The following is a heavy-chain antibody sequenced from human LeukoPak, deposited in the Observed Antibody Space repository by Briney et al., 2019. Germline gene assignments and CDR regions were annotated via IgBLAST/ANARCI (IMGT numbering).Heavy chain of an antibody. D-gene: IGHD6-25*01. J-gene: IGHJ4*02. CDR1: GFTFSSYS. V-gene: IGHV3-48*02. CDR3: AKGALRYSSCYDY. CDR2: ITASGTAM. Sequence: PGGSLRLSCAASGFTFSSYSMNWVRQAPGKGLEWVSHITASGTAMFYADSVKGRFTISRDNAKNSLYLQMNSLRDEDTAVYYCAKGALRYSSCYDYWGQGTPVTVSS.